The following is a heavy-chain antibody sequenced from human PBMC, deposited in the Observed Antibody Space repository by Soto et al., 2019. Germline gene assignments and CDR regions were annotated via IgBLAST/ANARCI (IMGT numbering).Heavy chain of an antibody. Sequence: PGGSLRLSCAASGFTFSSYWMHWVRQAPGKGLVWVSRINSDGSSTSYADSVKGRFTISRDNAKNTLYLQMNSLRAEDTAVYYCARQYQLLWAFDYWGQGTLVTVSS. V-gene: IGHV3-74*01. CDR3: ARQYQLLWAFDY. D-gene: IGHD2-2*01. CDR1: GFTFSSYW. J-gene: IGHJ4*02. CDR2: INSDGSST.